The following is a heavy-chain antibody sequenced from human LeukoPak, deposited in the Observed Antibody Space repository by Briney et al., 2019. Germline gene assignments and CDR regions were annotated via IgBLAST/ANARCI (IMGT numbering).Heavy chain of an antibody. D-gene: IGHD6-13*01. J-gene: IGHJ5*02. CDR3: ARVSGYSSSWAFDP. CDR1: GGSISSSSYY. CDR2: IYTSGST. Sequence: SETLSLTCTVSGGSISSSSYYWGWIRQPAGKGLEWIGRIYTSGSTNYNPSLKSRVTISVDTSKNQFSLKLSSVTAADTAVYYCARVSGYSSSWAFDPWGQGTLVTVSS. V-gene: IGHV4-61*02.